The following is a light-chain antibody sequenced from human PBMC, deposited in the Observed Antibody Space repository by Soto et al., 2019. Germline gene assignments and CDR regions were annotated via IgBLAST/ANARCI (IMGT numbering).Light chain of an antibody. CDR2: GAS. V-gene: IGKV3-15*01. Sequence: EVVMTQSPATLSLSPGERATLSCRASQSVSSNLAWYQQKPGQAPRLLIYGASTRATVIPARFSGSGSGTGFTLSISSLQSEDFAVYYCQQYNNWPLTFGGGTKVEIK. J-gene: IGKJ4*01. CDR3: QQYNNWPLT. CDR1: QSVSSN.